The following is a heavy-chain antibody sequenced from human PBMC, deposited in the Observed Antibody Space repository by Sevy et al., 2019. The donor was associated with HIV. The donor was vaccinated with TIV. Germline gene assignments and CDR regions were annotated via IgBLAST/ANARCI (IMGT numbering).Heavy chain of an antibody. Sequence: GGSLRLSCAASGLSFRSDELNWVLQAPGKGLQWMSYISTGGGTIFYADSVKGRFTISRDNAKNSVFLQMNSLRAEDTAVYFCATSRRDYYNYYFDYWGHGTLVTVSS. CDR2: ISTGGGTI. V-gene: IGHV3-48*03. J-gene: IGHJ4*01. CDR1: GLSFRSDE. CDR3: ATSRRDYYNYYFDY. D-gene: IGHD3-22*01.